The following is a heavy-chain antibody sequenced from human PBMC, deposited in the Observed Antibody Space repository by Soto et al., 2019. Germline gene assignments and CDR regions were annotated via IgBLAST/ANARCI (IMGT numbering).Heavy chain of an antibody. J-gene: IGHJ6*02. Sequence: SETLSLTCTVSGGSISSYYWSWIRQPPGKGLEWIGYIYYSGSTNYNPSLKSRVTISVDTSKNQSSLKLSSVTAADTAVYYCARDHITIFGVVSGMDVWGQGTTVTVSS. D-gene: IGHD3-3*01. CDR2: IYYSGST. CDR1: GGSISSYY. CDR3: ARDHITIFGVVSGMDV. V-gene: IGHV4-59*01.